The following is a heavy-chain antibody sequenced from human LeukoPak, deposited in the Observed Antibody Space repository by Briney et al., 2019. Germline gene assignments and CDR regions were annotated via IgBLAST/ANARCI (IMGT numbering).Heavy chain of an antibody. V-gene: IGHV1-69*13. CDR2: IIPIFGTA. CDR1: GGTFSSYA. CDR3: ARGREGDPYYYYYGMDA. J-gene: IGHJ6*02. D-gene: IGHD3-16*01. Sequence: SVKVSCKASGGTFSSYAISWVRQAPGQGLEWMGGIIPIFGTANYAQKFQGRVTITADESTSTAYMELSSLRSEDTAVYYCARGREGDPYYYYYGMDAWGQGTTVTVSS.